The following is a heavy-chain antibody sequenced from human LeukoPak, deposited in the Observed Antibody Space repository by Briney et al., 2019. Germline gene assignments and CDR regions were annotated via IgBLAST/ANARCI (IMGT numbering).Heavy chain of an antibody. CDR2: ISGRGDTI. V-gene: IGHV3-23*01. D-gene: IGHD4-11*01. Sequence: GGSLRLSCAASGFTFNNFAMNWARQAPGKGREWVSAISGRGDTIFYADSVKGRFTISRDNSRNTLFLQMNSLRAEDSATYYCAKTDFSTGPYDYWGQGTLVTVSS. CDR3: AKTDFSTGPYDY. J-gene: IGHJ4*02. CDR1: GFTFNNFA.